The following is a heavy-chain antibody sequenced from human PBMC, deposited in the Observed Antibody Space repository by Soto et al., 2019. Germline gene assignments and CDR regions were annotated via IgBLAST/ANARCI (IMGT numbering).Heavy chain of an antibody. V-gene: IGHV1-69*02. CDR2: IIPIIGIA. CDR3: ARADCSGGSCYLPYYMDV. CDR1: GGTFSSYT. D-gene: IGHD2-15*01. Sequence: QVQLVQSGAEVKKPGSSVKVSCKASGGTFSSYTISWVRQAPGQGLEWMGRIIPIIGIANYAQKFQGRVTITADKSTSTAYMELSSLRSEDTAVYYCARADCSGGSCYLPYYMDVWGKGTTVTVSS. J-gene: IGHJ6*03.